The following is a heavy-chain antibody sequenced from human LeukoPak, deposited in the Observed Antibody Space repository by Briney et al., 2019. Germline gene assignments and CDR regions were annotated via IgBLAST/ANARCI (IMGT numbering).Heavy chain of an antibody. Sequence: GGSLRLSCAASGLTVRTTYVSWVRQTPGKGLEWVSVIYSEGSTYYADSVKGRFTMSKDNSKSTVYLQMNSLRVEDTAVYYCARDVYSSGWYGGFDLWGQGTLVTVSS. D-gene: IGHD6-19*01. CDR1: GLTVRTTY. V-gene: IGHV3-53*01. CDR2: IYSEGST. CDR3: ARDVYSSGWYGGFDL. J-gene: IGHJ4*02.